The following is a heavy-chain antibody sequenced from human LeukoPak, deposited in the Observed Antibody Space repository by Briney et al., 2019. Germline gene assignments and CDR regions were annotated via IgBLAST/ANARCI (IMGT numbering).Heavy chain of an antibody. CDR1: GFAFSSYW. Sequence: GGSLRLSCAASGFAFSSYWLHWVRQAPGKGLVWVSRVNSGGSSTNYADSVEGRFTVSRDNAKNSLYLQMNSLRAEDTAVYYCARLLRSPFDYWGQGTLVTVSS. V-gene: IGHV3-74*01. CDR3: ARLLRSPFDY. CDR2: VNSGGSST. D-gene: IGHD2/OR15-2a*01. J-gene: IGHJ4*02.